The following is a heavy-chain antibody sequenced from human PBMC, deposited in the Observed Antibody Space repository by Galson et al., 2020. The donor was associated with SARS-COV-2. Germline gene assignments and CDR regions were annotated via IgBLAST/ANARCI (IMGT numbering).Heavy chain of an antibody. V-gene: IGHV3-33*01. Sequence: TGGSLRLSCAASGFTFSSYGMHWVRQAPGRGLEWVAVIWYDGSNKYYADSVKGRFTISRDNSKNTLYLQMNSLRAEDTAVYYCARGPEQYYDILTGYYTYYDCYGIDVWGQGTTVTVSS. J-gene: IGHJ6*02. CDR3: ARGPEQYYDILTGYYTYYDCYGIDV. CDR1: GFTFSSYG. D-gene: IGHD3-9*01. CDR2: IWYDGSNK.